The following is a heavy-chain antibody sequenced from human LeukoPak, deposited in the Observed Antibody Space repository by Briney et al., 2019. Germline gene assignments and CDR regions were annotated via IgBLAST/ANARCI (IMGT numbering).Heavy chain of an antibody. Sequence: SGTLSLTCTVSSGSIFSSNWWSWVRQPPGKGLEWIGQIFHSGSTSYSPSLKSRVTISVDKSKNQFSLKLTSVTAADTAVYYCAGAPVGFGDLLPYYYYYYMDVWGKGTRVTISS. V-gene: IGHV4-4*02. CDR2: IFHSGST. D-gene: IGHD3-10*01. CDR3: AGAPVGFGDLLPYYYYYYMDV. J-gene: IGHJ6*03. CDR1: SGSIFSSNW.